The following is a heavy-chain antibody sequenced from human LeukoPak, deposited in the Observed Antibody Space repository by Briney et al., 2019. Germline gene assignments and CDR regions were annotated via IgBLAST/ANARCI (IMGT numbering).Heavy chain of an antibody. Sequence: GGSLRLSCAASGFTFSSTSMSWVRQAPGEGLEWVAVTVGGGDGTYYADSVKGRFTISRDNAKNSLYLQMNSLRAEDTAVYYCARDKVVGATIFDYWGQGTLVTVSS. J-gene: IGHJ4*02. CDR2: TVGGGDGT. V-gene: IGHV3-23*01. CDR3: ARDKVVGATIFDY. CDR1: GFTFSSTS. D-gene: IGHD1-26*01.